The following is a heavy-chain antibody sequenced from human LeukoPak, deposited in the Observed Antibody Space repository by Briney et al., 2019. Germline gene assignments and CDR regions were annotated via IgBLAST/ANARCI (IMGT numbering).Heavy chain of an antibody. CDR1: GFTFSSYA. V-gene: IGHV3-23*01. Sequence: GGSLRLSCAASGFTFSSYAMSWVRQAPGKGLEWDSPISGSGSSTYYADSEKGRFTISRDNSKNTLYLQMNSLRAEDTAVYYCAKGVAVASPYYFDYWGQGTLVTVSS. CDR3: AKGVAVASPYYFDY. J-gene: IGHJ4*02. CDR2: ISGSGSST. D-gene: IGHD6-19*01.